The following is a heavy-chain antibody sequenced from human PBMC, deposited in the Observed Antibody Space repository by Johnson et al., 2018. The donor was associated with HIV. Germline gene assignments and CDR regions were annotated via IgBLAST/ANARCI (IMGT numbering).Heavy chain of an antibody. CDR3: ARGEWEPHAGHGFDI. J-gene: IGHJ3*02. D-gene: IGHD1-26*01. CDR1: GFTFSSNY. V-gene: IGHV3-66*01. Sequence: VQLVESGGGVVQPGKSLRLSCAASGFTFSSNYMSWVRQAPGKGLEWVSVIYSGGSTYYADSVKGRFTISRDNSKNTMYLQMNSLRAEDTAVYYGARGEWEPHAGHGFDIWGQGTMVTVSS. CDR2: IYSGGST.